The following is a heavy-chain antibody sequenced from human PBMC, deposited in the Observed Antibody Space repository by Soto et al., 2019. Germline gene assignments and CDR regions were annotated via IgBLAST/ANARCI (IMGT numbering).Heavy chain of an antibody. D-gene: IGHD3-22*01. CDR1: GYTLTELS. J-gene: IGHJ3*02. Sequence: ASVKVSCKVSGYTLTELSMHWVRQAPGKGLEWMGGFDPEDGETIYAQKFQGRVTMTEDTSTDTAYMELSSLRSEDTAVYYCATEDYYDNAFDIWGQGTMVTVSS. CDR3: ATEDYYDNAFDI. V-gene: IGHV1-24*01. CDR2: FDPEDGET.